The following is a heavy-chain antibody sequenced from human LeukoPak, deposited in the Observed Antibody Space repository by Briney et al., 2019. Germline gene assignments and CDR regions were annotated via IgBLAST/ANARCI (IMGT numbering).Heavy chain of an antibody. J-gene: IGHJ6*04. V-gene: IGHV4-59*01. Sequence: KPSETLSLTCSVSGGSMSGFYWYWVRQPPGKGLEWIGYIYYTGSTKYNPSLESRVTILMDTSRNQFSLRLSSVTAADTAVCYCVRSHHGGVWGKGTTVTVSS. D-gene: IGHD1-14*01. CDR3: VRSHHGGV. CDR2: IYYTGST. CDR1: GGSMSGFY.